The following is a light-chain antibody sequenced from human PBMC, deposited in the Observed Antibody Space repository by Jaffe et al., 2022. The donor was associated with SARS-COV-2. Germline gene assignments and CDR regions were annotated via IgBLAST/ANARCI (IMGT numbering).Light chain of an antibody. J-gene: IGKJ4*01. CDR2: WAS. CDR1: QSVLYDSDNKNS. V-gene: IGKV4-1*01. CDR3: QQYYSTLLT. Sequence: DIVMTQSPDSLAVSLGERATINCRSSQSVLYDSDNKNSLAWYQQRPGQPPKLLISWASTRETGVPDRFSGSGSGTDFTLTISSLQAEDVAVYYCQQYYSTLLTFGGGTKVEIK.